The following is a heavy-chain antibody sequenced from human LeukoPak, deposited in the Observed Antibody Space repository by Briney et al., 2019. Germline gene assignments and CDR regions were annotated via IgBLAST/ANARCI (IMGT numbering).Heavy chain of an antibody. Sequence: PGRSLRLSCAASGFTFSSYGMHWVRQAPGKGLEWVANIKQDGSKKRYADSVKGRFTISRDNAKESLYLQLNSLRAEDTAVYCCAKWGPYCVGDYCPALDSWGPGTLVTVSS. CDR2: IKQDGSKK. D-gene: IGHD2-21*02. J-gene: IGHJ4*02. CDR1: GFTFSSYG. CDR3: AKWGPYCVGDYCPALDS. V-gene: IGHV3-7*01.